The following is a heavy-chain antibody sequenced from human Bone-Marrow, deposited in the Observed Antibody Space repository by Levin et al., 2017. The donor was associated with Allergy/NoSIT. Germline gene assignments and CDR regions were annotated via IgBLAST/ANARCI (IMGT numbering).Heavy chain of an antibody. CDR3: ATLRGDYYGSGSYYYYYYMDV. J-gene: IGHJ6*03. D-gene: IGHD3-10*01. V-gene: IGHV5-10-1*01. Sequence: GESLKISCKGSGYSFTSYWISWVRQMPGKGLEWMGRIDPSDSYTNYSPSFQGHVTISADKSISTAYLQWSSLKASDTAKYYCATLRGDYYGSGSYYYYYYMDVWGKGTTVTVSS. CDR2: IDPSDSYT. CDR1: GYSFTSYW.